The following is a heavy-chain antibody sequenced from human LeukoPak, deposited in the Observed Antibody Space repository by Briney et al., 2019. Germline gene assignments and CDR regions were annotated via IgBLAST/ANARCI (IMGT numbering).Heavy chain of an antibody. V-gene: IGHV1-2*02. J-gene: IGHJ4*02. Sequence: ASVKVSCKASGYTFTGYYIHWVRQAPGQGLEWMGWINSNTGATHYAQKFQGRVTMTRDTSISTAYKELSRLRSDDTAVYYCARGRSTENFDYWGQGTLVTVSS. CDR3: ARGRSTENFDY. D-gene: IGHD4-17*01. CDR2: INSNTGAT. CDR1: GYTFTGYY.